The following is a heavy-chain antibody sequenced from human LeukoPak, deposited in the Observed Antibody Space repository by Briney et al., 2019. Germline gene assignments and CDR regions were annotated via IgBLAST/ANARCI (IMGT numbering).Heavy chain of an antibody. D-gene: IGHD2-15*01. V-gene: IGHV3-23*01. Sequence: PGGSLRLSCAASGFIFSSSAMSWVRQAPGKGLEWVSAVSLSGGLTYDRDSVKGRFTISRDNYKNMLYLQMNSLRAEDTAVYYCAKQVGYCSDGNCYFDYWGQGALVTVSS. CDR2: VSLSGGLT. CDR1: GFIFSSSA. J-gene: IGHJ4*02. CDR3: AKQVGYCSDGNCYFDY.